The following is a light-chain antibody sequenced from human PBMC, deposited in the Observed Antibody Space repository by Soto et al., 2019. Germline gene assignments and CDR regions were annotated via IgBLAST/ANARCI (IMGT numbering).Light chain of an antibody. Sequence: QSALTQPASVSGSPGQSITISCTGTSSDVGGYNFVSWYQQHPGKAPKLMIYDVSNRPSGLSNRFSGSKSGNTASLTISGLRAEDEADYCCGSYTSSSTLYVFGTGTKLTVL. CDR1: SSDVGGYNF. J-gene: IGLJ1*01. CDR2: DVS. CDR3: GSYTSSSTLYV. V-gene: IGLV2-14*01.